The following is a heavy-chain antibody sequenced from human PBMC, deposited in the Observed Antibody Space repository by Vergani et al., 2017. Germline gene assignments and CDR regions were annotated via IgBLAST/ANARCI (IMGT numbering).Heavy chain of an antibody. CDR3: TTVYSGGYFWKDY. CDR2: IKSKTDGGTT. CDR1: GFTFSNAW. J-gene: IGHJ4*02. V-gene: IGHV3-15*01. D-gene: IGHD1-26*01. Sequence: EVQLEESGGGLVKPGGSLRLSCAASGFTFSNAWMSWVRQAPGKGLEWVGRIKSKTDGGTTDYAAPVKGRFTISRDDSKNTLYLQMNSLKTEDTAVYYCTTVYSGGYFWKDYWGQGTLVTVSS.